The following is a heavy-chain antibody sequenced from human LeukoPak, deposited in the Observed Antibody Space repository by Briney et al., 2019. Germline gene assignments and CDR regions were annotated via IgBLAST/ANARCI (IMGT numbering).Heavy chain of an antibody. CDR2: INHSGST. J-gene: IGHJ6*02. Sequence: SETLSLTCAVYGGSFSGYYWSWLRQPPGKGLEWIGEINHSGSTNYNPSLKSRVTISVDTSKNQFSLKLSSVTAADTAVYYCARGTSDDFWSGYTRYYYYYGMDVWGQGTTVTVSS. V-gene: IGHV4-34*01. D-gene: IGHD3-3*01. CDR1: GGSFSGYY. CDR3: ARGTSDDFWSGYTRYYYYYGMDV.